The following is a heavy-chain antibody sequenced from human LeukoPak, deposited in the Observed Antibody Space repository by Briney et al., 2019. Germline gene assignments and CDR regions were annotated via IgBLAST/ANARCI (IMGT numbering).Heavy chain of an antibody. D-gene: IGHD4-11*01. V-gene: IGHV3-23*01. CDR3: AKDALSDDGSRHVYYSQS. CDR2: IIYDGRHT. CDR1: GFTLRREA. Sequence: GGSLRLSCTASGFTLRREAMCWVRQAPGKGLESVASIIYDGRHTYYAASVKGRFTISRDNSQNTLYLHMKSLRSEDTALYSCAKDALSDDGSRHVYYSQSLGQGTLVTVSS. J-gene: IGHJ5*02.